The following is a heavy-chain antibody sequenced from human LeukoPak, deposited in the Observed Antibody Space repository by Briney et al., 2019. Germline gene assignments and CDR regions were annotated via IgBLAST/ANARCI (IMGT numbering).Heavy chain of an antibody. D-gene: IGHD6-13*01. CDR1: GGSISSSSYY. V-gene: IGHV4-39*01. Sequence: PSETLSLTCTVSGGSISSSSYYWGWIRQPPGKGLEWIGSIYYSGSTYYNPSLKSRVTISVDTSKNQFSLKLSSVTAADTAVYYCARGPGSSWYKGAFDIWGQGTMVTVSS. CDR3: ARGPGSSWYKGAFDI. CDR2: IYYSGST. J-gene: IGHJ3*02.